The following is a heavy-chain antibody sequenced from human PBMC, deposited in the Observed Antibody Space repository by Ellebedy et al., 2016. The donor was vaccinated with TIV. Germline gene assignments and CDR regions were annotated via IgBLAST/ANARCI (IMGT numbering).Heavy chain of an antibody. CDR2: INRVGGNT. J-gene: IGHJ4*02. V-gene: IGHV3-23*01. CDR1: GFTFSGFA. D-gene: IGHD4-17*01. CDR3: AKSHYDDWYYFDF. Sequence: GESLKISCAASGFTFSGFAMNWLRQVPGKGLEWVPSINRVGGNTYYADSVKGRFTISRDDSKNTLFLQMNSLRIEDTAVYFCAKSHYDDWYYFDFWGQGTLVTASS.